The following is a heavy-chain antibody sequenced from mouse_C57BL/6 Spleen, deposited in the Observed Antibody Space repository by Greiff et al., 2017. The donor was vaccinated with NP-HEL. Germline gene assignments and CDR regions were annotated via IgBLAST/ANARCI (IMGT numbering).Heavy chain of an antibody. J-gene: IGHJ1*03. CDR1: GFTFSDYY. Sequence: DVKLVESEGGLVQPGSSMNLSCTASGFTFSDYYMAWVRQVPEKGLEWVANINYDGSSTYYLDSLKSRFIISRDNAKNILYLQMSSLKSEDTATYYCARGGYDFDVWGTGTTVTVSS. D-gene: IGHD3-1*01. CDR3: ARGGYDFDV. CDR2: INYDGSST. V-gene: IGHV5-16*01.